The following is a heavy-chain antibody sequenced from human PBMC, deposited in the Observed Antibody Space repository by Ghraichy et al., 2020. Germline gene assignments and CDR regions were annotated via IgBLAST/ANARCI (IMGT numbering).Heavy chain of an antibody. J-gene: IGHJ4*02. V-gene: IGHV3-23*01. CDR3: AKANGSSTGWWVDYFDY. Sequence: GGSLRLSCAASGFIFSTYAMNWVRQAPGKGLEWVSSIDNSGSNRYYADSVKGRFTISRDNSKNTLYLQMDSLRVEDTAVYYCAKANGSSTGWWVDYFDYWGQGTLVTVSS. CDR1: GFIFSTYA. CDR2: IDNSGSNR. D-gene: IGHD6-19*01.